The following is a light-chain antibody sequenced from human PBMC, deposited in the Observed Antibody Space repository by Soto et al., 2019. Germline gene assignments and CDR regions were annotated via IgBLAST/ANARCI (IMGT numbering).Light chain of an antibody. CDR1: SSDVGSYNL. J-gene: IGLJ1*01. CDR3: CSYAGSSV. CDR2: EGS. Sequence: QSALTQPASVSGSPGQSITISCTGTSSDVGSYNLVSWYQQHPGKAPKLMIYEGSKRPSGVSNRFSGSKSGNTVSLTISGLQAEDEADYYCCSYAGSSVFGTGTKVTVL. V-gene: IGLV2-23*01.